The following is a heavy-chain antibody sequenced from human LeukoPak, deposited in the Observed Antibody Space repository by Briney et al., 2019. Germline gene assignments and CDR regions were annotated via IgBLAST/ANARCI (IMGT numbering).Heavy chain of an antibody. D-gene: IGHD6-13*01. V-gene: IGHV3-23*01. CDR3: AKGITAESLFDY. CDR1: GFAVNSNY. J-gene: IGHJ4*02. CDR2: ITGSGYST. Sequence: GGSLRLSCAASGFAVNSNYMSWVRQAPGKGLEWVSAITGSGYSTYYADSVKGRFTISRDNSKNTLFLQMNSLRAEDTAEYYCAKGITAESLFDYWGQGTLVTVSS.